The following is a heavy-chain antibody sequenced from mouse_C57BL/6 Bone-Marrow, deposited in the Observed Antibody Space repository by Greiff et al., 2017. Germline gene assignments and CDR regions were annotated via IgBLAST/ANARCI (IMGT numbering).Heavy chain of an antibody. D-gene: IGHD1-1*01. CDR3: ARPLYYYGSSYSWFAY. CDR1: GYTFTSYD. CDR2: IYPRDGST. Sequence: VKLVESGPELVKPGASVKLSCKASGYTFTSYDINWVKQRPGQGLEWIGWIYPRDGSTKYNEKFKGKATLTVDTSSSTAYMELHSLTSEDSAVYFCARPLYYYGSSYSWFAYWGQGTLVTVSA. V-gene: IGHV1-85*01. J-gene: IGHJ3*01.